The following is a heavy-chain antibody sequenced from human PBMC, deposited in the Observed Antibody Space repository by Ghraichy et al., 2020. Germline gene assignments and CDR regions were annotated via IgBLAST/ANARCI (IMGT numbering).Heavy chain of an antibody. V-gene: IGHV1-18*04. D-gene: IGHD3-22*01. CDR1: GYTFTSYG. CDR3: ARVSLYYYDSKVAFDI. CDR2: ISAYNGNT. J-gene: IGHJ3*02. Sequence: ASVKVSCKASGYTFTSYGISWVRQAPGQGLEWMGWISAYNGNTNYAQKLQGRVTMTTDTSTSTAYMELRSLRSDDTAVYYCARVSLYYYDSKVAFDIWGQGTMVTVSS.